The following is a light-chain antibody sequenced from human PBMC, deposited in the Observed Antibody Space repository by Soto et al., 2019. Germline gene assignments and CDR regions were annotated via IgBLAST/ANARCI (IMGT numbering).Light chain of an antibody. CDR2: DAS. Sequence: DIQMTQSPSSLSASVGDRVTITCQASQDINNYLNWYQQKPGKAPKLLIYDASNLETGVPSRFSGSGFGTDFTFTISSLQAEDVATYYCQQYDNLPLTFGGGTKVEIK. CDR3: QQYDNLPLT. CDR1: QDINNY. V-gene: IGKV1-33*01. J-gene: IGKJ4*01.